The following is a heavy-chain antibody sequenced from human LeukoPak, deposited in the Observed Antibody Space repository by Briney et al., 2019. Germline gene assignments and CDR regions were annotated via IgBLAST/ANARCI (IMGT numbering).Heavy chain of an antibody. CDR2: IHLSGGST. CDR1: GYTCTSYY. CDR3: AIRPGSYGDY. V-gene: IGHV1-46*01. Sequence: ASEKVSCTASGYTCTSYYMHWVRQAPGPGLEWVWIIHLSGGSTSYAQKFQGRVTMTRDISTSPVYMELSNLRSEDTAVYYCAIRPGSYGDYWGEETLVTVSS. D-gene: IGHD1-26*01. J-gene: IGHJ4*02.